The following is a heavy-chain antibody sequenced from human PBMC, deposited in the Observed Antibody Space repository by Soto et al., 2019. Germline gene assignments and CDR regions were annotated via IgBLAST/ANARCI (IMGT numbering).Heavy chain of an antibody. Sequence: QLQLQESGSGLVKPSQTLSLTCAVSGGSISSGGYSWSWIRQPPGKGLEWIGYIYHSGSTYYNPSRKSRCTISVDRSKHQFSLKLSSVTAADTAVYYCASRYYDILTGSHWFDPWGQGTLVTVSS. V-gene: IGHV4-30-2*01. D-gene: IGHD3-9*01. J-gene: IGHJ5*02. CDR2: IYHSGST. CDR1: GGSISSGGYS. CDR3: ASRYYDILTGSHWFDP.